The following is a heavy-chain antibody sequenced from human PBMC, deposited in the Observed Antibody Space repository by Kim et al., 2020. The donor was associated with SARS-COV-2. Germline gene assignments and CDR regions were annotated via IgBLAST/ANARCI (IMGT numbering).Heavy chain of an antibody. Sequence: SETLSLTCAVSGGSISSSNWWSWVRQPPGTGLEWIGEIYHSGSTNYNPSLKSRVTISVDKSKNQFSLKLSSVTAADTAVYYCASRNLWFGELRFDPWGQGTLVTVSS. D-gene: IGHD3-10*01. V-gene: IGHV4-4*02. CDR1: GGSISSSNW. CDR3: ASRNLWFGELRFDP. J-gene: IGHJ5*02. CDR2: IYHSGST.